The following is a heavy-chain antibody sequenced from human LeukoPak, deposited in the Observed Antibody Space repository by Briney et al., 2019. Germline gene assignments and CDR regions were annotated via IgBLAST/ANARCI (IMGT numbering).Heavy chain of an antibody. CDR1: GGSISIYY. D-gene: IGHD3-10*01. V-gene: IGHV4-4*07. J-gene: IGHJ6*03. CDR3: TGESSGTYCNPLGYMYV. CDR2: IFTSGIT. Sequence: SETLSLTCAVSGGSISIYYWNWIRQPPGKGLDWIWHIFTSGITKYNPYLESRVTMPSAKSKNQSSLNLSSVTGADTAVYYCTGESSGTYCNPLGYMYVWGKGTTVTVSS.